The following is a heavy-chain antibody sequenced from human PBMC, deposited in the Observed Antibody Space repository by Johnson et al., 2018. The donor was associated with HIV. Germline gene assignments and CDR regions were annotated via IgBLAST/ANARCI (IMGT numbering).Heavy chain of an antibody. CDR2: ISGSGGST. CDR1: GFTFSSYA. Sequence: VQLVESGGGLVQPGGSLRLSCAASGFTFSSYAMSWVRQAPGKGLEWVSAISGSGGSTYYADSVTGRFTISRDNSKNTLYLQMKRLRVEDTAVYYCARDDLDNSGHLMAFDMWGQGTMVTVSS. J-gene: IGHJ3*02. V-gene: IGHV3-23*04. CDR3: ARDDLDNSGHLMAFDM. D-gene: IGHD1-26*01.